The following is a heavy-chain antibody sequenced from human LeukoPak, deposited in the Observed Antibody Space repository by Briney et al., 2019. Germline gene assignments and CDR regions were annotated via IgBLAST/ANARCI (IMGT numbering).Heavy chain of an antibody. V-gene: IGHV3-23*01. CDR2: ISGGGGST. D-gene: IGHD3-22*01. CDR1: GFTFSSYG. Sequence: GGSLRLSCAASGFTFSSYGMSWVRQAPGKGLEWVSAISGGGGSTYYADFVKGRFTISRDNSKNTLYLQMNSLRAEDTAVYYCAKNLHYYDSSGYLNDAFDIWGQGTMVTVSS. J-gene: IGHJ3*02. CDR3: AKNLHYYDSSGYLNDAFDI.